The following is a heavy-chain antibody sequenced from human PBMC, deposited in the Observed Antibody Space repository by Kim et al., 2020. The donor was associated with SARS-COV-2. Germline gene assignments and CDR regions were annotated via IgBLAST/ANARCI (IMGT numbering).Heavy chain of an antibody. J-gene: IGHJ6*02. CDR3: ARHYSSSWYVERVGMDV. D-gene: IGHD6-13*01. Sequence: GESLKISCKGSGYSFTSYWISWVRQMPGKGLEWMGRIDPSDSYTNYSPSFQGHVTISADKSISTAYLQWSSLKASDTAMYYCARHYSSSWYVERVGMDVWGQGTTVTVSS. CDR1: GYSFTSYW. V-gene: IGHV5-10-1*01. CDR2: IDPSDSYT.